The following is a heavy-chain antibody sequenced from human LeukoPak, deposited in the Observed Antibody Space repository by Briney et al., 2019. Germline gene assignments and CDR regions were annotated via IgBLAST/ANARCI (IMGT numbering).Heavy chain of an antibody. CDR1: EFTFSSYW. CDR3: AKDEGELLAYYYYMDV. J-gene: IGHJ6*03. Sequence: GGSLRLSCEASEFTFSSYWMHWVRQAPGKGLVWVSRINSDGRTTIYADSVKGRFTISRDNAKNTLYLQMNSLRAEDTAVYYCAKDEGELLAYYYYMDVWGKGTTVTISS. V-gene: IGHV3-74*01. CDR2: INSDGRTT. D-gene: IGHD1-26*01.